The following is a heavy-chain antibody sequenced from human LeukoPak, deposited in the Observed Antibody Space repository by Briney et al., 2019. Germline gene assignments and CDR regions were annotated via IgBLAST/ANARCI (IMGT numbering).Heavy chain of an antibody. CDR1: GGSISSGGYY. D-gene: IGHD3-10*01. CDR3: ARGGGGFYRPFDY. J-gene: IGHJ4*02. Sequence: SETLSLTCTVSGGSISSGGYYWSWIRQHPGKGLEWIGYIYYSGSTYYNPSLKSRVTISVDTSKNQFSPKLSSVTAADTAVYYCARGGGGFYRPFDYWGQGTLVTVSS. CDR2: IYYSGST. V-gene: IGHV4-31*03.